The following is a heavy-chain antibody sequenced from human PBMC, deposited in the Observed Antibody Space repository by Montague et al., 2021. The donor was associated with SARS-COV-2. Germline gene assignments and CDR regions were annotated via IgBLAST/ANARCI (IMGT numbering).Heavy chain of an antibody. CDR3: AKLPYERWLQSRKRRDAFDI. CDR2: ISWNSGSI. V-gene: IGHV3-9*01. CDR1: GFTFDDYA. Sequence: SLRLSLSASGFTFDDYAMHWVRQAPGKGLEWVSGISWNSGSIGYADSVKGRFTISRDNAKNSLYLQMNSLRAEDTALYYCAKLPYERWLQSRKRRDAFDIWGQGTMVTVSS. J-gene: IGHJ3*02. D-gene: IGHD5-24*01.